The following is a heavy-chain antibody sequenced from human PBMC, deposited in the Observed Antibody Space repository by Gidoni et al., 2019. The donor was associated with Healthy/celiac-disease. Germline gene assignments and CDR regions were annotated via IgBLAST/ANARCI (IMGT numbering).Heavy chain of an antibody. Sequence: EVQLVQSGAEEKKPGASLRTSCKGSGYSFTSYWISRVRQMPWKGLEWMGRIDPSDSYTNYSPSFQGHVTISADTSISTAYLQWSSLKASDTAMYYCARHTPRAGPMDVWGQGTTVTVS. CDR3: ARHTPRAGPMDV. CDR2: IDPSDSYT. J-gene: IGHJ6*02. V-gene: IGHV5-10-1*03. CDR1: GYSFTSYW. D-gene: IGHD2-2*02.